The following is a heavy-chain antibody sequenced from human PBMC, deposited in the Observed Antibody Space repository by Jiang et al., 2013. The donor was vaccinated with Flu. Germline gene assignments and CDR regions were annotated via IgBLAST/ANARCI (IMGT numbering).Heavy chain of an antibody. J-gene: IGHJ4*02. CDR2: ISYDGSNK. D-gene: IGHD3-10*01. V-gene: IGHV3-30-3*01. CDR3: ARDWSFVSDGSGSYYTD. CDR1: GFTFSSYA. Sequence: QLLESGGGVVQPGRVPETLPRAASGFTFSSYAMHWVRQAPGKGLEWVAVISYDGSNKYYADSVKGRFTISRDNSKNTLYLQMNSLRAEDTAVYYCARDWSFVSDGSGSYYTDWGQGTLVTVSS.